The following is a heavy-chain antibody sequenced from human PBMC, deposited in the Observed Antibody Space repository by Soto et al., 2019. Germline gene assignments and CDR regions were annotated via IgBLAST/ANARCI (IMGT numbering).Heavy chain of an antibody. CDR2: IYRSGNT. D-gene: IGHD6-13*01. CDR1: GGSVSSYY. CDR3: ARRTATDFPYFAY. V-gene: IGHV4-59*08. Sequence: SETLSLTCTVSGGSVSSYYWTWIRQPPGKGLEWIGCIYRSGNTNYNPSLKSRVAISVDTSKNQFSLNLTSVTAADTAVYYCARRTATDFPYFAYWGQGTLVTVSS. J-gene: IGHJ4*02.